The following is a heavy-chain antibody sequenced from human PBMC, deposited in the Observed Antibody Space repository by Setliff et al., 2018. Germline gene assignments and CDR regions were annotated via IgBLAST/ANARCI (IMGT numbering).Heavy chain of an antibody. V-gene: IGHV3-7*01. D-gene: IGHD6-6*01. J-gene: IGHJ6*03. CDR3: ARLGGQLGQTRSNYYYYYYKDV. CDR1: GFTFSSYW. Sequence: GGSLRLSCAASGFTFSSYWMSWVRQAPGKGLEWVANIKQDGSEKYYVDSVKGRFTISRGNAKNSLYLQMNSLGVEDTAVFYCARLGGQLGQTRSNYYYYYYKDVWGKGTTVTVSS. CDR2: IKQDGSEK.